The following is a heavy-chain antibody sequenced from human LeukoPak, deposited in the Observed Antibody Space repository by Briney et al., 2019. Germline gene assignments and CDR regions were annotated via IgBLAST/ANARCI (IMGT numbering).Heavy chain of an antibody. J-gene: IGHJ6*02. CDR1: GFTFSSYA. CDR2: ISYDGSNK. D-gene: IGHD6-19*01. CDR3: ASEDSSGWYVGYYYGMDV. V-gene: IGHV3-30-3*01. Sequence: GGSLRLSCAASGFTFSSYAMHWVRQAPGKGLEWVAVISYDGSNKYYADSVKGRFTISRDNSKNTLYLQMNSLRAEDTAVYYCASEDSSGWYVGYYYGMDVWGQGTTVTVSS.